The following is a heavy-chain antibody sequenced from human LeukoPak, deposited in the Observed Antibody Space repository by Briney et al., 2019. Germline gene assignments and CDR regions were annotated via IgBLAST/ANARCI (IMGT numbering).Heavy chain of an antibody. D-gene: IGHD2-2*01. J-gene: IGHJ4*02. Sequence: GESLKISCKGSGYSFTSYWIGWVREMPGKGLEWMGIIYPGDSDTRYSPSFQGQVTISADKSISTAYPQWSSLKASDTAIYYCARLNGYCSSTSCYGPIDYWGQETLVTVSS. V-gene: IGHV5-51*01. CDR3: ARLNGYCSSTSCYGPIDY. CDR2: IYPGDSDT. CDR1: GYSFTSYW.